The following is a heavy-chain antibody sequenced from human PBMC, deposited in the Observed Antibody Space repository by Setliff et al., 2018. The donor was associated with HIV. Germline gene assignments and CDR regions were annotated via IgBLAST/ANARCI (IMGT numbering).Heavy chain of an antibody. D-gene: IGHD2-21*02. J-gene: IGHJ3*02. Sequence: GGSLRLSCAVSGFNIGTNGMSWVRQAPGKGPEWVSDIYGRGDATYYAESVKGRFTMSRDNTKNMLFLQMNRLRAEDTAVYYCAKRDRGDRAFEIWGQGTMVTVSS. CDR2: IYGRGDAT. CDR1: GFNIGTNG. CDR3: AKRDRGDRAFEI. V-gene: IGHV3-23*01.